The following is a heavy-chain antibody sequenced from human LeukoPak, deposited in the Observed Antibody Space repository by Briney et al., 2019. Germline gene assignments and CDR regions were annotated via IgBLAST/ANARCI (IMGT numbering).Heavy chain of an antibody. Sequence: KPSETLSLTCAVYGGSFSGYYWSWIRQPPGKGLEWIGEINHSGSTNYNPSLKSRVTISVDTSKNQSSLKLSSVTAADTAVYYCARLGYCSSTSCWGYYYYMDVWGKGTTVTVSS. CDR2: INHSGST. CDR3: ARLGYCSSTSCWGYYYYMDV. J-gene: IGHJ6*03. V-gene: IGHV4-34*01. CDR1: GGSFSGYY. D-gene: IGHD2-2*01.